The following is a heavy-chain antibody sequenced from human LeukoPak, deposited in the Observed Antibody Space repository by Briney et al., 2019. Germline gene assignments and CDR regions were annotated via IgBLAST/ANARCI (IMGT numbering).Heavy chain of an antibody. CDR3: ARDVRDGYNLFDY. Sequence: PSQTLSLTCTVSGGSISSGSYYWSWIRQPAGKGLEWIGRIHASGSTNYNPSLKSRVTISTDTSKSQFSLKLTSVTAADTAVYYCARDVRDGYNLFDYWGQGTLVTVSS. CDR1: GGSISSGSYY. J-gene: IGHJ4*02. CDR2: IHASGST. D-gene: IGHD5-24*01. V-gene: IGHV4-61*02.